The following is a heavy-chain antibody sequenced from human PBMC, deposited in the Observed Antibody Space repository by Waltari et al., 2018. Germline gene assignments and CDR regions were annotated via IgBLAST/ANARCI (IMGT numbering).Heavy chain of an antibody. CDR1: GYTFTSYD. CDR3: ARDYYYWGYGGNFDAFDI. D-gene: IGHD2-21*02. V-gene: IGHV1-8*03. CDR2: MNPNSGNT. Sequence: QVQLVQSGAEVKKPGASVKVSCKASGYTFTSYDINWVRQATGQGLEWMGWMNPNSGNTGYAQKVQGRVTITRNTTISTAYMELSSLRSEDTAVYYCARDYYYWGYGGNFDAFDIWGQGTMVTVSS. J-gene: IGHJ3*02.